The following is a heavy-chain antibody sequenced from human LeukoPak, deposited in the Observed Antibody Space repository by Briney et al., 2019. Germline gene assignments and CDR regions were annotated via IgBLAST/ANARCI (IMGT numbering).Heavy chain of an antibody. V-gene: IGHV1-46*03. CDR1: GYTFTSYY. Sequence: ASVKVSCKASGYTFTSYYMHWVRQAPGQGLEWMGIINPSGGSTSYAQKLQGRVTMTRDTSTSTVYMELSSLRSEDTAVYYCARQFRGYYYDSSGYYAGRAFDIWGQGTMVTVSS. J-gene: IGHJ3*02. D-gene: IGHD3-22*01. CDR2: INPSGGST. CDR3: ARQFRGYYYDSSGYYAGRAFDI.